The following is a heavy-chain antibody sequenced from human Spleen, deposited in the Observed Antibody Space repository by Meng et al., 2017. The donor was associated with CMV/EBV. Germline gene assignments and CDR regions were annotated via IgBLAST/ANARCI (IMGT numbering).Heavy chain of an antibody. D-gene: IGHD3-3*01. Sequence: GESLKISCEASGFTFSRYEMNWVRQAPGKGLEWVANIKEDGSEKYYVDCVKGRFTISRDNAKNSLYVQMNSLRGEDTAVYYCARAYSAIYYWGQGTLVTVSS. CDR2: IKEDGSEK. CDR3: ARAYSAIYY. CDR1: GFTFSRYE. J-gene: IGHJ4*02. V-gene: IGHV3-7*01.